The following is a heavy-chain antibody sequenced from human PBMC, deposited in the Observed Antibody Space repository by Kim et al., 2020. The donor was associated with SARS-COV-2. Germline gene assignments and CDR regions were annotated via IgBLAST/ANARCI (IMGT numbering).Heavy chain of an antibody. CDR3: AKDPGMATILGDAFDI. J-gene: IGHJ3*02. CDR1: GFTFSSYA. D-gene: IGHD5-12*01. Sequence: WGSLRLSCAASGFTFSSYAMSCVRKSPGKGLEWVSAIIDSCGSTYYADSVKVRFTISRDNSKNTLYLQMNSLRAEDTAVYYCAKDPGMATILGDAFDIWGQGTMVTVSS. V-gene: IGHV3-23*01. CDR2: IIDSCGST.